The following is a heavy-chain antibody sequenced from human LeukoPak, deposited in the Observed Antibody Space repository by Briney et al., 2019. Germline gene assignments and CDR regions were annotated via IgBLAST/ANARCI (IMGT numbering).Heavy chain of an antibody. D-gene: IGHD5-24*01. V-gene: IGHV4-59*01. J-gene: IGHJ4*02. Sequence: SETLPLTCTVSGGSISSYYWSWIRQPPGKGLEWIGYTSYSGINNYNPSLKSRVTISVDTSKNHFSLKLTSVTAADTAVYHCARDVRRRDGYNYAEVWGQGTLVTVSS. CDR1: GGSISSYY. CDR2: TSYSGIN. CDR3: ARDVRRRDGYNYAEV.